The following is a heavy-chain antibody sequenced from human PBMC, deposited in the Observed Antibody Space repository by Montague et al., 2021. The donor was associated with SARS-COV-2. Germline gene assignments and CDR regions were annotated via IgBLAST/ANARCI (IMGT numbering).Heavy chain of an antibody. CDR1: GVSITSYY. Sequence: SETLSLTCSISGVSITSYYWSWVRQPAGKGLEWIGQIYASGSTNXXPSLKSRVRLSIDNPKNQFPLKLESLTAADTAVYYCVRDGGNWYYFDYWGQGALVTVSS. D-gene: IGHD3-16*01. CDR3: VRDGGNWYYFDY. V-gene: IGHV4-4*07. CDR2: IYASGST. J-gene: IGHJ4*02.